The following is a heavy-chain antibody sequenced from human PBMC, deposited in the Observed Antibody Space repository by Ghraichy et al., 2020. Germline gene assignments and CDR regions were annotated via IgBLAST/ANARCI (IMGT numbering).Heavy chain of an antibody. CDR1: EFSFNKFW. D-gene: IGHD1-26*01. V-gene: IGHV3-7*01. Sequence: GGSLRLSCVGSEFSFNKFWMSWVRQAPGKGLEWVASIKQGGGEKHYADSLKGRIAISRDNTQNSLFLQLNSLRVDDTAVYYCERARGGWCATTNCFAEYTQYWGEATLVTVSS. CDR2: IKQGGGEK. J-gene: IGHJ4*02. CDR3: ERARGGWCATTNCFAEYTQY.